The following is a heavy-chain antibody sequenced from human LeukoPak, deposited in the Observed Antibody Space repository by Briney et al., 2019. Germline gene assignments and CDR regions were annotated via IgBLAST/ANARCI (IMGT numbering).Heavy chain of an antibody. CDR2: IYHSGST. J-gene: IGHJ5*02. V-gene: IGHV4-38-2*01. CDR1: GYSISSGYY. CDR3: ARHRGAQLRYFDWLSWFDP. D-gene: IGHD3-9*01. Sequence: SETLSLTCAVSGYSISSGYYWGWIRQPPGKGLEWIGSIYHSGSTYYNPSLKSRVTISVDTSKNQFSLKLSSVTAADTAVYYCARHRGAQLRYFDWLSWFDPWRQGTLVTVSS.